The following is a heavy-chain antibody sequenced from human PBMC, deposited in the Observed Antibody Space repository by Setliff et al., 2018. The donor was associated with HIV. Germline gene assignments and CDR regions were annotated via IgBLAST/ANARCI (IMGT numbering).Heavy chain of an antibody. Sequence: SETLFLTCAVSGYSISSGYYWGWIRQPPGKGLEWIGSIYHSGSTYYNPSLKSRVTISVDTSKNQFSLKLSSVTAADTAVFYCARGGYSYGFGRHRAYFQYWGQGTQVTVSS. V-gene: IGHV4-38-2*01. CDR2: IYHSGST. D-gene: IGHD5-18*01. CDR3: ARGGYSYGFGRHRAYFQY. CDR1: GYSISSGYY. J-gene: IGHJ1*01.